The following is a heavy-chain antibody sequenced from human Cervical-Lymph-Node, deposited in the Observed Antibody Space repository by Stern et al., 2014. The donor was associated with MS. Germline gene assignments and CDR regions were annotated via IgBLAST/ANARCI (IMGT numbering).Heavy chain of an antibody. V-gene: IGHV1-69*06. CDR3: ATGTGDNWFDP. J-gene: IGHJ5*02. D-gene: IGHD3-10*01. CDR2: FIPAVGTA. CDR1: GGV. Sequence: QLVQSGADVKKPGAAVRVSCKTSGGVSWLRQTPGQGLEYMGGFIPAVGTAHYAQRFQGRLTITADTSTNTSYMELNSLRSDDAGVYYCATGTGDNWFDPWGQGTLVSVSS.